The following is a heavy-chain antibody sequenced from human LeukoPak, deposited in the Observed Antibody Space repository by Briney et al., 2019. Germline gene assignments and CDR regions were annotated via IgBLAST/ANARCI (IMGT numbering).Heavy chain of an antibody. D-gene: IGHD6-13*01. V-gene: IGHV4-59*01. J-gene: IGHJ5*02. CDR1: GGSISSYY. CDR2: IYYSGST. Sequence: SETLSLTWTVSGGSISSYYWSWIRQPPGKGLEWIGYIYYSGSTNYNPSLKSRVTISVDTSKNQFSLKLSSVTAADTAVYYCARDQYSSSWSSNWFDPWGQGTLVTVSS. CDR3: ARDQYSSSWSSNWFDP.